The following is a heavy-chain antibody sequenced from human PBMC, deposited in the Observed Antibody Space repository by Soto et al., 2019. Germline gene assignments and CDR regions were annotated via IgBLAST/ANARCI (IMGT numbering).Heavy chain of an antibody. CDR2: ISSSSSYT. D-gene: IGHD3-10*01. CDR1: GFTFSDYY. CDR3: ARANYYA. Sequence: GGSLRLSCAASGFTFSDYYMSWIRQAPGKGLEWVSYISSSSSYTNYAXXXXXXXXXXXDNAKNSLYLQMNSLRAEDTAVYYCARANYYAWGQGTLVTVSS. J-gene: IGHJ4*02. V-gene: IGHV3-11*06.